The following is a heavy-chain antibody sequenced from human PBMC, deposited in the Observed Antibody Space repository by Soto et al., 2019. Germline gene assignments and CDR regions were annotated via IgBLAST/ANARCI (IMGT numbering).Heavy chain of an antibody. V-gene: IGHV3-23*01. Sequence: GGSLRLSCAASGFTFSSYAMSWVRQAPGKGLEWVSAISGSGGSTYYADSVKGRFTISRDNSKNTLYLQMNSLRAEDTAVYYCARDLLITIFGVVIPDYYGMDVWGQGTTVTVSS. CDR3: ARDLLITIFGVVIPDYYGMDV. J-gene: IGHJ6*02. CDR2: ISGSGGST. CDR1: GFTFSSYA. D-gene: IGHD3-3*01.